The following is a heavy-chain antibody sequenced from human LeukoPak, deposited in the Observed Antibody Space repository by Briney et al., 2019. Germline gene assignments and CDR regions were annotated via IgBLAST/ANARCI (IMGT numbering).Heavy chain of an antibody. J-gene: IGHJ4*02. CDR1: GYTFNSYG. D-gene: IGHD5-18*01. Sequence: AASVKVSCKASGYTFNSYGISWVRQAPGQGLEWMGWINPNSGGTNYAQKFQGRVTMTRDTSISTAYMELSRLRSDDTAVYYCARVLLQPFDYWGQGTLVTVSS. CDR2: INPNSGGT. V-gene: IGHV1-2*02. CDR3: ARVLLQPFDY.